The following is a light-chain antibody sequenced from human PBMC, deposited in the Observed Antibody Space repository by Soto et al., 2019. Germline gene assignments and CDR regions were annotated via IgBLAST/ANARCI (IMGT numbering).Light chain of an antibody. CDR2: EVS. Sequence: QSVLTQPASVSGSPGQSITISCTGTSSDIGAYDYVSWYQQHPGKAPKLMIFEVSDRPSGASIRFSGSKSGNTASLTISGLQTEDEADYYCSSYTDTGHVAFGRGTKVTVL. CDR1: SSDIGAYDY. V-gene: IGLV2-14*01. CDR3: SSYTDTGHVA. J-gene: IGLJ2*01.